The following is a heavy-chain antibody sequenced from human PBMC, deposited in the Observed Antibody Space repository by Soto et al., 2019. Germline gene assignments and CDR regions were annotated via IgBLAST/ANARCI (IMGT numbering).Heavy chain of an antibody. CDR1: GFTFSSYS. CDR2: ISSSSSYI. D-gene: IGHD2-15*01. J-gene: IGHJ5*02. Sequence: GGSLRLSCAASGFTFSSYSMNWVRQAPGKGLEWVSSISSSSSYIYYADSVKGRFTISRDNAKNLLYLQMNSLRAEDTAVYYCARASDIVVVVAATNWFDPWGQGTLVTVSS. CDR3: ARASDIVVVVAATNWFDP. V-gene: IGHV3-21*01.